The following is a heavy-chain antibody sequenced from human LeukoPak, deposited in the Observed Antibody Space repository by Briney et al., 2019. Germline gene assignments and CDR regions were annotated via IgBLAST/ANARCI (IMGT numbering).Heavy chain of an antibody. CDR2: IKPNTGAT. Sequence: VASVRVSCKASGYTFSDNYIHWVRQAPGQGLEWVGWIKPNTGATHYSKRFQGRVTMTRDTSVSTAYMELTSLRSDDAAVYFCAREFRVVMTAFLDYWGEGTVVIVSS. J-gene: IGHJ4*02. CDR1: GYTFSDNY. D-gene: IGHD2-21*02. V-gene: IGHV1-2*02. CDR3: AREFRVVMTAFLDY.